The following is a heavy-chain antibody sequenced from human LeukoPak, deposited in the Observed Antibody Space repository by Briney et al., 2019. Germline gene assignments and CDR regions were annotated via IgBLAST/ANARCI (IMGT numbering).Heavy chain of an antibody. CDR1: GFIFSDYY. CDR3: ARGVSYYVRGAFDI. CDR2: VTDSGGAK. J-gene: IGHJ3*02. V-gene: IGHV3-11*04. D-gene: IGHD3-10*02. Sequence: GGSLRLSCEVSGFIFSDYYMSWVRQAPGKGLEWISHVTDSGGAKYYADSVKGRFTISRDDAKQSLYLQMNSLRAEDTAVYYCARGVSYYVRGAFDIWGQGTLVSVSS.